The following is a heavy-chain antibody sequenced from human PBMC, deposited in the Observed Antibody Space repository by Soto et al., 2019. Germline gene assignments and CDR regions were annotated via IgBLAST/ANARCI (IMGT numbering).Heavy chain of an antibody. CDR2: TYYRSKWYN. Sequence: SQTLSLTCAISGDSVSSNSAAWNWIRQSPSRGLEWLGRTYYRSKWYNDYAVPVKSRITINPDTSKNQFSLQLNSVTPEDTAVYYCARVGSSSPGNYYYGMDVWGQGTTVTVSS. J-gene: IGHJ6*02. V-gene: IGHV6-1*01. D-gene: IGHD6-13*01. CDR3: ARVGSSSPGNYYYGMDV. CDR1: GDSVSSNSAA.